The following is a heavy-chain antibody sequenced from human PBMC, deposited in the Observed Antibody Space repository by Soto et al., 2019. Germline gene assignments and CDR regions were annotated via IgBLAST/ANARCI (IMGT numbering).Heavy chain of an antibody. D-gene: IGHD6-13*01. CDR2: IWYDGSNK. J-gene: IGHJ4*02. Sequence: PGGSLRLSCVASGFTFSSYGMHWVRQAPGKGLEWVAVIWYDGSNKYYADSVKGRFTISRDNSKNTLYLQINSLRAEDTAVYYCARDYSSSWYGFDYWGQGTLVTVSS. V-gene: IGHV3-33*01. CDR3: ARDYSSSWYGFDY. CDR1: GFTFSSYG.